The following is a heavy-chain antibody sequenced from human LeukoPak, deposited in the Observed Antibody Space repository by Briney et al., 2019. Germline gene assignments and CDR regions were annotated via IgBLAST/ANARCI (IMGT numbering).Heavy chain of an antibody. V-gene: IGHV3-23*01. J-gene: IGHJ6*02. CDR1: GFTFSSYA. CDR3: AKDLSSAITSALVLDV. CDR2: ISGSGGST. D-gene: IGHD3-22*01. Sequence: GGSLRLSCAASGFTFSSYAMSWVRQAPGKGLEWVSAISGSGGSTYYADSVKGRFTISRDNSKNTLYLQMKSLRPEDTALYYCAKDLSSAITSALVLDVWGQGTTVIVSS.